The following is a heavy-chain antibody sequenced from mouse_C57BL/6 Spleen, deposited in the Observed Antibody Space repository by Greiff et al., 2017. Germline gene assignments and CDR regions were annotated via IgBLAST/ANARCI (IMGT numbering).Heavy chain of an antibody. CDR1: GYSFTGYY. CDR2: INPSTGGT. Sequence: EVQRVESGPELVKPGASVKISCKASGYSFTGYYMNWVKQSPEKSLEWIGEINPSTGGTTYNQKFKAKATLTVDKSSSTAYMQLKSLTSEDSAVYYCARSWYAMDYWGQGTSVTVAS. V-gene: IGHV1-42*01. J-gene: IGHJ4*01. CDR3: ARSWYAMDY.